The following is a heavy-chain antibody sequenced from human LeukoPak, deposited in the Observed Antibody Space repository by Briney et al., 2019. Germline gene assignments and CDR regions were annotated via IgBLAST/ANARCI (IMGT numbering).Heavy chain of an antibody. D-gene: IGHD1-26*01. V-gene: IGHV1-69*05. Sequence: SVKVSCKASGGTFRSYTISWVRQAPGQGLEWMGGIIPIFGTANYAQKFQGRVTITTDESTSTAYMELSSLRSEDTAVYYCARVDSGSYYGAFDIWGQGTMVTVSS. J-gene: IGHJ3*02. CDR2: IIPIFGTA. CDR1: GGTFRSYT. CDR3: ARVDSGSYYGAFDI.